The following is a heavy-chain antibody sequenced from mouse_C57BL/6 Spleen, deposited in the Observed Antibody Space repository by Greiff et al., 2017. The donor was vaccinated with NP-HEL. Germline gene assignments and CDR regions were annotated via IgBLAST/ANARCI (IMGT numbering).Heavy chain of an antibody. J-gene: IGHJ3*01. CDR1: GFNIKDYY. CDR2: IDPEDGET. V-gene: IGHV14-2*01. CDR3: ASYDYDEAWFAY. D-gene: IGHD2-4*01. Sequence: EVKLVESGAELVKPGASVKLSCTASGFNIKDYYMHWVKQRTEQGLEWIGRIDPEDGETKYAPKFQGKATITADTSSNTAYLQLSSLTSEDTAVYYCASYDYDEAWFAYWGQGTLVTVSA.